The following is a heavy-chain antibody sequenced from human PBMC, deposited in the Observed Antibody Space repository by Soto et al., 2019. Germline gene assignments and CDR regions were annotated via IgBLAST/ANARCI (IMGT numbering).Heavy chain of an antibody. CDR3: ARGRVGSYYYYGMDV. CDR2: IIPIFGTA. Sequence: SLRVSCKASGRTFSSYAISWVRQAPGQGLEWMGGIIPIFGTANYAQKFQGRVTITADESTSTAYMELSSLRSEDTAVYYCARGRVGSYYYYGMDVWGQGTTV. V-gene: IGHV1-69*13. J-gene: IGHJ6*02. D-gene: IGHD3-16*01. CDR1: GRTFSSYA.